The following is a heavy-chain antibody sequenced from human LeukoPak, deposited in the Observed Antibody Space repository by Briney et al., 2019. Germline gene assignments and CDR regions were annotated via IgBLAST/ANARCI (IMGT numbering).Heavy chain of an antibody. D-gene: IGHD4-17*01. CDR2: IYYSVRT. Sequence: SETLSLTCSVSSGSISNSSYYWGWIRQPPGKGLEWIGSIYYSVRTYYNPSLKSRVTISVDTSKNQFSLKLSSVTAADTAVYYCARLRYGEGYWGQGTLVTVSS. V-gene: IGHV4-39*01. CDR1: SGSISNSSYY. J-gene: IGHJ4*02. CDR3: ARLRYGEGY.